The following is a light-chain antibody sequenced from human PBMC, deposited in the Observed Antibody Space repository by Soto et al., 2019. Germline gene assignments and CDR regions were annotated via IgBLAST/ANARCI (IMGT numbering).Light chain of an antibody. Sequence: QSALTQPASVSGSPGQSITISCTGTSRDVGGYNYVSWYQKNPGKAPKLMIYDVRNRPSGVSDRFSGSKSGNTASLTSSGLQAEDEADYYCSSYSNTTTLYVFGTGTKVTVL. CDR3: SSYSNTTTLYV. V-gene: IGLV2-14*03. CDR2: DVR. J-gene: IGLJ1*01. CDR1: SRDVGGYNY.